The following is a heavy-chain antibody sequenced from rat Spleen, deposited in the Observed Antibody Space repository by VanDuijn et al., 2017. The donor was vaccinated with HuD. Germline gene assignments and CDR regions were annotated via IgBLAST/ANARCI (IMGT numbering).Heavy chain of an antibody. CDR1: GFTFSDYG. J-gene: IGHJ2*01. Sequence: EVQLVESGGGLVQPGRSLKLSCAASGFTFSDYGMAWVRQAPTKGLEWVATISYGDSSGHSATYYRDSVKGRFTISRDNAKSSLYLQMDSLRSGDTATYYCAIGSHYHDVPYYYEYWGQGVMVTVSA. CDR3: AIGSHYHDVPYYYEY. D-gene: IGHD1-12*02. CDR2: ISYGDSSGHSAT. V-gene: IGHV5-29*01.